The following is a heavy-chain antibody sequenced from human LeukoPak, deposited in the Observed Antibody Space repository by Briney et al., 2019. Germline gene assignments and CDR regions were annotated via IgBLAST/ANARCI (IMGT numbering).Heavy chain of an antibody. V-gene: IGHV4-59*08. CDR2: IYYSGST. CDR3: ARHNLHEMSYYYGSGVPNYWFDP. J-gene: IGHJ5*02. D-gene: IGHD3-10*01. Sequence: SETLSLTCTVSGGSISSYYWSWIRQPPGKGPEWIGYIYYSGSTNYNPSLKSRVTISVDTSKTQFSLKLSSVTAADTAVYYCARHNLHEMSYYYGSGVPNYWFDPWGQGTLVTVSS. CDR1: GGSISSYY.